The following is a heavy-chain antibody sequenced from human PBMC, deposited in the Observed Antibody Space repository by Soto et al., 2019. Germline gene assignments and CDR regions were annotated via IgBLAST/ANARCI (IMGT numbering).Heavy chain of an antibody. J-gene: IGHJ4*02. D-gene: IGHD2-8*01. CDR2: ITYSGNT. CDR1: GGSVSSVGYY. Sequence: SETLSLTCTVSGGSVSSVGYYWSWIRQHPGKGLEWIGYITYSGNTYYNPSLESRVTMSADTSKNQFPLKLSSVTAADTAVYFCVRGGSCTNGVCSVFDYWGQGTLVTVSS. CDR3: VRGGSCTNGVCSVFDY. V-gene: IGHV4-31*03.